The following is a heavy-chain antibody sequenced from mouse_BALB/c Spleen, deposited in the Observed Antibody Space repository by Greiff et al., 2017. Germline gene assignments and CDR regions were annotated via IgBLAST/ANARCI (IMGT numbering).Heavy chain of an antibody. V-gene: IGHV1-5*01. CDR1: GYTFTSYW. CDR3: TRGLRSPWGYFDV. Sequence: EVQLQQSGTVLARPGASVKMSCKASGYTFTSYWMHWVKQRPGQGLEWIGAIYPGNSDTSYNQKFKGKAKLTAVTSTSTAYMELSSLTNEDSAVYYCTRGLRSPWGYFDVWGAGTTVTVSS. J-gene: IGHJ1*01. D-gene: IGHD1-1*01. CDR2: IYPGNSDT.